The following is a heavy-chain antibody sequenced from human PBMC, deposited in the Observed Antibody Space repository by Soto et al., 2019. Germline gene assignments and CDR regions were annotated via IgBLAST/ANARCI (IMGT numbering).Heavy chain of an antibody. Sequence: AASVKVSCKASGYTFTSYGISWVRQAPGQGLEWMGWISAYNGNTNYAQKLQGRVTMTTDTSTSTAYMELRSLRSDDTAVYYCAREDSSGYLNWFDPWGQGTLVTVSS. CDR2: ISAYNGNT. V-gene: IGHV1-18*04. D-gene: IGHD3-22*01. CDR3: AREDSSGYLNWFDP. CDR1: GYTFTSYG. J-gene: IGHJ5*02.